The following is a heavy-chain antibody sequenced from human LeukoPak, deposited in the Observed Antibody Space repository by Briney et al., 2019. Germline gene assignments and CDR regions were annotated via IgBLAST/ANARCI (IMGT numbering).Heavy chain of an antibody. CDR2: IHSGGTT. CDR1: GFTVSTNH. J-gene: IGHJ3*02. CDR3: ARELYYDSSGREGAFDI. Sequence: PGGSLRLSCAASGFTVSTNHMSWVCQAPGKGLEWVSVIHSGGTTYHAESVKDRFTISRDNSKNTLYLQMNSLRVEDTAVYYCARELYYDSSGREGAFDIWGQGTMVTVSS. V-gene: IGHV3-53*01. D-gene: IGHD3-22*01.